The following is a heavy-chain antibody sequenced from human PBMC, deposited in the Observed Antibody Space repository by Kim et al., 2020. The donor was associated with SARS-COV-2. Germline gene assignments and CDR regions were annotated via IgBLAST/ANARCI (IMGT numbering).Heavy chain of an antibody. CDR3: ARDHEGGNAIDY. J-gene: IGHJ4*02. Sequence: IYNAKPVKGRFTISRDNAKTSLYLHMNSLRPEDTAVYYCARDHEGGNAIDYWGQGTLVTVSS. V-gene: IGHV3-11*04. CDR2: I. D-gene: IGHD2-15*01.